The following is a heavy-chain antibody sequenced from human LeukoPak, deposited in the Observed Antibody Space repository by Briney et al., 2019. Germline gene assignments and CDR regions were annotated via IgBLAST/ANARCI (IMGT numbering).Heavy chain of an antibody. J-gene: IGHJ5*02. CDR2: ISHSGSS. D-gene: IGHD4-17*01. CDR3: AWTRRSYGDFVLPLDP. CDR1: GGSFNDYY. Sequence: PSETLSLTCGVFGGSFNDYYWTWIRQPPGQGLEWIGEISHSGSSTYNASLKGRVVISLDTSKSHFSLSLISVTAADTAVYYCAWTRRSYGDFVLPLDPWGQGVLVTVSS. V-gene: IGHV4-34*01.